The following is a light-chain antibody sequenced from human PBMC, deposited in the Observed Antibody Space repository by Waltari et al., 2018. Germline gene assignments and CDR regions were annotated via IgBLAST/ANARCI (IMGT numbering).Light chain of an antibody. J-gene: IGKJ2*01. CDR3: QQYEGYST. Sequence: DIQMTQSPSTLSASVGDRVTITCRASQSVYSWLDLHQQKPGKAPKLLIYNAATLKSGVPSRFSGSGSGTEFTLTNSSLQPDDCATCYSQQYEGYSTFGPGTKLKIK. V-gene: IGKV1-5*03. CDR2: NAA. CDR1: QSVYSW.